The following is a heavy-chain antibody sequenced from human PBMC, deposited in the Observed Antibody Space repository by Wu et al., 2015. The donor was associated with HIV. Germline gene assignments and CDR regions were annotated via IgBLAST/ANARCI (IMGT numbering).Heavy chain of an antibody. V-gene: IGHV1-46*01. J-gene: IGHJ4*02. D-gene: IGHD3/OR15-3a*01. CDR1: GGSFTGFS. CDR2: IYPGGTAK. Sequence: QLVQSGAEVKKAGSSVKVSCKASGGSFTGFSMHWVRQAPGQGFEYMGTIYPGGTAKAFAQKFQGRLRLTSDTSTTTVYMELTGLQSEDTAVYFCARYFGLPVWGQGTLVTVSS. CDR3: ARYFGLPV.